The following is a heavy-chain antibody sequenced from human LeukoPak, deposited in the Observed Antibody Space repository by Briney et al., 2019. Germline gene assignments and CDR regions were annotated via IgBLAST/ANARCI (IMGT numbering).Heavy chain of an antibody. CDR3: AKEGKAVAGTYFDY. D-gene: IGHD6-19*01. CDR2: VSGSGDYT. CDR1: GFTFSSYA. V-gene: IGHV3-23*01. Sequence: GGSLRLSCAASGFTFSSYAMTWVCQAPGKGLEWVSAVSGSGDYTYYAESVKGRFTISRDNSKNTLYLQVNRLRAEDTAVYYCAKEGKAVAGTYFDYWGQGTLVTVSS. J-gene: IGHJ4*02.